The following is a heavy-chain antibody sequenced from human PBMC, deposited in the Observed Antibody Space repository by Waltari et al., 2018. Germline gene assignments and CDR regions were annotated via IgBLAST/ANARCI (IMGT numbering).Heavy chain of an antibody. CDR2: IYYGGGT. Sequence: QLQLQGSGPGLVNPSETLSLTCTVSGGSISSSSYYWGWVRQPPGKGLEWIGTIYYGGGTYYNPSLQRRVTISVDTSKSQFSLKRSSVTAADTAVYYCARHGRKGSIVRGPDSWGQGTLVTVSS. J-gene: IGHJ4*02. V-gene: IGHV4-39*01. CDR1: GGSISSSSYY. CDR3: ARHGRKGSIVRGPDS. D-gene: IGHD1-26*01.